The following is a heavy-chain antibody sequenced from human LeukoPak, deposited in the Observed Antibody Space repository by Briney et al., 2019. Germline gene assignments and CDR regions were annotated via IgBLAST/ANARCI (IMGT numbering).Heavy chain of an antibody. D-gene: IGHD6-19*01. CDR1: GYTFTGHY. Sequence: ASVKVSCKASGYTFTGHYMHWVRQAPGQGLEWMGWINPNSGGTNYAQKFQGRVTMTRDTSISTAYMELNRLRSDDTAVYYCARVVALAGTPVYYMDAWGKGTTVTVSS. V-gene: IGHV1-2*02. CDR3: ARVVALAGTPVYYMDA. J-gene: IGHJ6*03. CDR2: INPNSGGT.